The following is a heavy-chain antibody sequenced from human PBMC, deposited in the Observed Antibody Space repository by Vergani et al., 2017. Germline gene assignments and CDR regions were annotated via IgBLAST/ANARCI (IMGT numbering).Heavy chain of an antibody. CDR3: ARCLMGESYRFDS. J-gene: IGHJ4*02. CDR2: INHSGSA. D-gene: IGHD3-16*02. CDR1: DASDSRYF. Sequence: QVQLHQWGAGLLKPSETLSLTCGVHDASDSRYFWNWIRQSPGKGLEWMGEINHSGSAVYNPSLKSRLTVSLDKSKNQIFLKVKSVTAADSAVYYCARCLMGESYRFDSWGPGTPVTVSP. V-gene: IGHV4-34*01.